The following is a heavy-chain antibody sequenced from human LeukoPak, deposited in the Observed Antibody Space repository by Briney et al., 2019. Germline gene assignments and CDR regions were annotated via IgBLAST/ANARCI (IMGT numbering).Heavy chain of an antibody. Sequence: GGSLRLSCAASGFTFSSYAMSWVRQAPGKGLEWISTITASGVTTYYADSVKGRFTISRDNSKNTLFLQMNSLRAEDTAVYYCAKAPYDTSGFSSPNYFDYWGQGTLVTVSS. D-gene: IGHD3-22*01. CDR2: ITASGVTT. V-gene: IGHV3-23*01. J-gene: IGHJ4*02. CDR1: GFTFSSYA. CDR3: AKAPYDTSGFSSPNYFDY.